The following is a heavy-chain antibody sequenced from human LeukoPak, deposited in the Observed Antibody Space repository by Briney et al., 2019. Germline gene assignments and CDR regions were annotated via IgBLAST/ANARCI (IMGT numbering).Heavy chain of an antibody. CDR2: ISYDESNK. J-gene: IGHJ6*02. CDR3: AKRSVAGTDYYYGMDV. V-gene: IGHV3-30*18. CDR1: GFTVSSNY. D-gene: IGHD6-19*01. Sequence: GGSLRLSCAASGFTVSSNYMSWVRLAPGKGLAWVAVISYDESNKYYADSVKGRFTISRDNSRNTLYLQMNSLRAEDTAVYYCAKRSVAGTDYYYGMDVWGQGTTVTVSS.